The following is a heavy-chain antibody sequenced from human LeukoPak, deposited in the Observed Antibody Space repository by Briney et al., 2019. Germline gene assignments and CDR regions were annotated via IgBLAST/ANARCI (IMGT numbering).Heavy chain of an antibody. CDR2: IIPIFGTA. CDR1: GGTFSSYA. J-gene: IGHJ4*02. V-gene: IGHV1-69*05. D-gene: IGHD4-23*01. CDR3: ASDPTYGGNSAL. Sequence: SVKVSCKASGGTFSSYAISWVRQAPGQGLEWMGGIIPIFGTAKYAQKFQGRVTMTTDTSTSTAYMELRSLRSDDTAVYYCASDPTYGGNSALWGQGTLVTVSS.